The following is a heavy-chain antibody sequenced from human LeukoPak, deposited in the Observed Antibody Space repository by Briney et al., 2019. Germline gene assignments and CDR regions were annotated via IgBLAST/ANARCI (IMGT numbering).Heavy chain of an antibody. J-gene: IGHJ4*02. CDR2: ISSSGINI. V-gene: IGHV3-48*01. Sequence: GGSLRLSCVGSGFAFRRYSINWVRQAPGKGLEWISYISSSGINIYYADSVKGRFTISRDNAKNSVYLQMNSLRAEDTAMYYCARKGGFDNWGQGTLVTVSS. CDR3: ARKGGFDN. CDR1: GFAFRRYS. D-gene: IGHD3-16*01.